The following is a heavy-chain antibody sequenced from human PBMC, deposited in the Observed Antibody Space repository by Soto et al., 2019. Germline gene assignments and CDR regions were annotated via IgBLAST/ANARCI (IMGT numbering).Heavy chain of an antibody. CDR1: GYTFTSYG. D-gene: IGHD3-22*01. Sequence: EASVKVSCKASGYTFTSYGISWVRQAPGQGLEWMGWISAYNGNTNYAQKLQGRVTMTTDTSTSTAYMELRSLRSDDTAVYYCARAIFYYDSSDYYYGMDVWGQGTTVTVSS. J-gene: IGHJ6*02. CDR3: ARAIFYYDSSDYYYGMDV. V-gene: IGHV1-18*01. CDR2: ISAYNGNT.